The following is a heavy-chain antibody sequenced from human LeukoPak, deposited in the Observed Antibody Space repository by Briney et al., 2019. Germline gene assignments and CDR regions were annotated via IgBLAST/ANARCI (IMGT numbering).Heavy chain of an antibody. CDR2: IIPILGIA. CDR1: GGTFSSYT. CDR3: ARGGVGYCSSTSCSIGNNWFDP. Sequence: ASVKVSCKASGGTFSSYTISWVRQAPGQGLEWMGRIIPILGIANYAQKFQCRVTITADKSTSTAYMELSSLRSEDTAVYYCARGGVGYCSSTSCSIGNNWFDPWGQGTLVTVSS. J-gene: IGHJ5*02. V-gene: IGHV1-69*02. D-gene: IGHD2-2*01.